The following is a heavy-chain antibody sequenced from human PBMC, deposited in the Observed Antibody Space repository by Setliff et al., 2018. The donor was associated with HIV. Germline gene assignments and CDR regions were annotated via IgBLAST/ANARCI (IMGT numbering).Heavy chain of an antibody. J-gene: IGHJ5*02. V-gene: IGHV3-7*02. CDR1: GFTFSRNW. CDR3: ASPMQQPYP. D-gene: IGHD6-13*01. CDR2: IKQDGSKE. Sequence: LRLSCAASGFTFSRNWMTWVRQAPGKGLEWVANIKQDGSKEYYVNSVKGRFTISRDNAKNSLYLQMNSLRAEDTAVYYCASPMQQPYPWGQGTLVTVSS.